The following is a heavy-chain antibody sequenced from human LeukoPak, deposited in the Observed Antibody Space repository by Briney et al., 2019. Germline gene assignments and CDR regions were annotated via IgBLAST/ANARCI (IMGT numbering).Heavy chain of an antibody. J-gene: IGHJ5*02. CDR2: INPNSGGT. D-gene: IGHD3-10*01. Sequence: GASVKVSCKASGYTFTVYYMHWVRQAPGQGLEWMGWINPNSGGTNYAQKFQGRVTMTRDTSISTAYMELSRLRSDDTAVYYCARDSVTMVRGVKRGIDPWGQGTLVTVSS. CDR1: GYTFTVYY. CDR3: ARDSVTMVRGVKRGIDP. V-gene: IGHV1-2*02.